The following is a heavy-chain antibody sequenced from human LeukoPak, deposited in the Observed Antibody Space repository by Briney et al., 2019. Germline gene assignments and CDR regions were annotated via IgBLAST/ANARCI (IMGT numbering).Heavy chain of an antibody. Sequence: GASVKVSCKASGYTFTSYYMHWVRQAPGQGLEWMGIINPSGGSTSYAQKFQGRVTMTRDMSTSTVYMELSSLRSEDTAVYYCARGTYSSGWYPVSVTNFDYWGQGTLVTVSS. J-gene: IGHJ4*02. CDR1: GYTFTSYY. CDR3: ARGTYSSGWYPVSVTNFDY. V-gene: IGHV1-46*01. CDR2: INPSGGST. D-gene: IGHD6-19*01.